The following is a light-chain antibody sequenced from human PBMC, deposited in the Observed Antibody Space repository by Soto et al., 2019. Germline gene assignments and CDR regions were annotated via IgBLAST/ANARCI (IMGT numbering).Light chain of an antibody. CDR1: QSISSW. CDR3: QQYNSYPWT. J-gene: IGKJ1*01. Sequence: DIQMTQSPSTLSASVGDRVTITCRASQSISSWLAWYQQKPGKAPKLLIYKASNLESGVPSRFSDSGSGTEFTLTISSLQPDDFANYYCQQYNSYPWTFGQGTKVEIE. CDR2: KAS. V-gene: IGKV1-5*03.